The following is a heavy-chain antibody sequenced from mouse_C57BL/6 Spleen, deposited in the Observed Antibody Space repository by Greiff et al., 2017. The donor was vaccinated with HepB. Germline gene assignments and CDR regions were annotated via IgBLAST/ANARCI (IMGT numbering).Heavy chain of an antibody. D-gene: IGHD2-14*01. J-gene: IGHJ2*01. CDR2: IYPGDGDT. CDR3: ARSMYDGVFDY. CDR1: GYAFSSYW. Sequence: QVQLQQSGAELVKPGASVKISCKASGYAFSSYWMNWVKQRPGKGLEWIGQIYPGDGDTNYNGKFKGKATLTADKSSSTAYMQLSSLTSEDSAVYFCARSMYDGVFDYWGQGTTLTVSS. V-gene: IGHV1-80*01.